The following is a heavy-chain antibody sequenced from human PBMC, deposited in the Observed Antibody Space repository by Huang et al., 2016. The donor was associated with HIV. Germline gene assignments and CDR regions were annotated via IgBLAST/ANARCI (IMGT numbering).Heavy chain of an antibody. D-gene: IGHD3-3*01. CDR2: IYYSGSS. CDR1: GDSIISGGYY. Sequence: QVQLQESGPGLVKPSQTLSLTCTVSGDSIISGGYYWTWIRQSPAKGLEWIGYIYYSGSSDYKPSLKSRVSISIDAFKNRVSLKLKSVTVADTAVYYCARAPATHSVFFYWGQGTLVTVSA. CDR3: ARAPATHSVFFY. J-gene: IGHJ4*02. V-gene: IGHV4-30-4*08.